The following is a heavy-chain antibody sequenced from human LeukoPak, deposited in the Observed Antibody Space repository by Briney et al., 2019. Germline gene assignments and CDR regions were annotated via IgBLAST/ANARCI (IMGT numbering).Heavy chain of an antibody. CDR3: AAQRYSGSYLRFDL. D-gene: IGHD1-26*01. J-gene: IGHJ5*02. Sequence: GRSLRLSCAASGFTFDDYAMHWVRHAPGKGLEWVSGISWNSGSIGYADSVKGRFTISRDNAKNSLYLQMNSLRAEDTALYYCAAQRYSGSYLRFDLWGQGTLVTVSS. CDR2: ISWNSGSI. V-gene: IGHV3-9*01. CDR1: GFTFDDYA.